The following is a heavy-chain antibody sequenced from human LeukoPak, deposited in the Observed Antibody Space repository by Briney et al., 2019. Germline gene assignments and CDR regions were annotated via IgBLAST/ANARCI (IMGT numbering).Heavy chain of an antibody. D-gene: IGHD3-10*01. V-gene: IGHV3-53*01. CDR2: IYSGGST. CDR3: AKYLPHLPSPTWFGELSP. J-gene: IGHJ5*02. Sequence: PGGSLRLSCAASGFTVSSNYMSWVRQAPGKGLEWVSVIYSGGSTYYADSVKGRFTISRDNSKTTLYLQMNSLRAEDTAVYYCAKYLPHLPSPTWFGELSPWGQGTLVTVSS. CDR1: GFTVSSNY.